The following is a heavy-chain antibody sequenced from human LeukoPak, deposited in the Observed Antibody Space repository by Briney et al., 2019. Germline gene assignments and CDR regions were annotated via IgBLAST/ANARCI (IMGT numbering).Heavy chain of an antibody. V-gene: IGHV1-8*01. J-gene: IGHJ5*02. CDR1: GYTFTSYD. CDR3: ARGLAITMVRGVIVGFDP. Sequence: ASVKVSCKASGYTFTSYDINWVRQATGQGLEWMGWMNPNSGNTGYAQKFQGRVTMTRNTSISTAYMELSSLRSEDTAVYYCARGLAITMVRGVIVGFDPWAREPWSPSPQ. CDR2: MNPNSGNT. D-gene: IGHD3-10*01.